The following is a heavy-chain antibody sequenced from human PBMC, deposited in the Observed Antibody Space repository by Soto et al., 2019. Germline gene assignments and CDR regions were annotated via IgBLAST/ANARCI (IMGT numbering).Heavy chain of an antibody. Sequence: DVQLLESGGGLVQPGGSLRLSCAASGFTFRSYAMSWVRQAPGKGLEWVSGISGSGISTHYADSVKGRFTVSRDNSNNTLDRQMNSLRAENTAVYNCAKEPVGPDWYFDLWGRGTLVTVSS. V-gene: IGHV3-23*01. CDR1: GFTFRSYA. CDR3: AKEPVGPDWYFDL. J-gene: IGHJ2*01. CDR2: ISGSGIST.